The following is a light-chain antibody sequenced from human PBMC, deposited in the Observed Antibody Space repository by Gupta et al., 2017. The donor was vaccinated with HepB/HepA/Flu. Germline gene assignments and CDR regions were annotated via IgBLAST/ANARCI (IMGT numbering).Light chain of an antibody. CDR2: YDS. CDR1: NLGSKS. J-gene: IGLJ1*01. CDR3: QVWDSSSDHPV. V-gene: IGLV3-21*04. Sequence: SYVLPQPHYVSVPPGQTARITCGGNNLGSKSVHWYQQKPGHAPVLVIYYDSDRPSGIPERFSGANSGNTATLTISRVEAGDEADYYCQVWDSSSDHPVFGTGTKVTVL.